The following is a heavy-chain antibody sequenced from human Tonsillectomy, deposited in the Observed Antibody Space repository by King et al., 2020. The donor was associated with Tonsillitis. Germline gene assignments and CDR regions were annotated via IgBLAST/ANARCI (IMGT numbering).Heavy chain of an antibody. D-gene: IGHD6-13*01. V-gene: IGHV3-53*01. Sequence: VQLVESGGGLIQPGGSLRLSCAASGFTVSSNYMSWVRQAPGKGLEWVSVINSGGSTYYEDSVKGGFTITRDNSKNTLYLQMNSRRAEDTAVYYCAGLMGSSWYDYYGMDVWGQGTTVTVSS. CDR1: GFTVSSNY. CDR3: AGLMGSSWYDYYGMDV. CDR2: INSGGST. J-gene: IGHJ6*02.